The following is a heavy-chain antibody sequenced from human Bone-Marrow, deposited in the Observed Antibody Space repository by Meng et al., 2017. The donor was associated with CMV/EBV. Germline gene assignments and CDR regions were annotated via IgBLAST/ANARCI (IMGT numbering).Heavy chain of an antibody. D-gene: IGHD7-27*01. J-gene: IGHJ6*02. CDR3: ARRTLGNYGMDV. CDR1: GGSFSGYY. CDR2: INHSGST. Sequence: SETLSLTCAVYGGSFSGYYWSWIRQPPGKGLEWIGEINHSGSTNYNPSLKSRVTISVDTSKNQFSLKLSSVTAADTAVYYCARRTLGNYGMDVWGQGTTVTVSS. V-gene: IGHV4-34*09.